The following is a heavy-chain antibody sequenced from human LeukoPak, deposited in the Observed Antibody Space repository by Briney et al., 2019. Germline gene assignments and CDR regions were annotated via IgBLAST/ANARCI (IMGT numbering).Heavy chain of an antibody. Sequence: SETLSLTCTVSGGSISSYYWSWIRQPPGKGLEWIGYIYYSGSTNYNPSLKSRVTISVDTSKNQFSLKLSSVSAADTAVYYCASGLYCSGGSCNSVYYYGMDVWGQGTTVTVSS. CDR3: ASGLYCSGGSCNSVYYYGMDV. J-gene: IGHJ6*02. CDR1: GGSISSYY. CDR2: IYYSGST. V-gene: IGHV4-59*08. D-gene: IGHD2-15*01.